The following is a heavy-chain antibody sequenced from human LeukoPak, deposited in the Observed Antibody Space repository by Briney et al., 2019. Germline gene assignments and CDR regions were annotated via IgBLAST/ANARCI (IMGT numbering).Heavy chain of an antibody. CDR3: ARGRKDIVVVPAATHRAAFDI. J-gene: IGHJ3*02. CDR1: GFTFSSYA. CDR2: ISDSGGST. D-gene: IGHD2-2*01. Sequence: PGGSLRLSCAASGFTFSSYALSWVRQAPGKGLEWVSAISDSGGSTYYADSVKGRFTISRDNAKNSLYLQMNSLRAEDTAVYYCARGRKDIVVVPAATHRAAFDIWGQGTMVTVSS. V-gene: IGHV3-23*01.